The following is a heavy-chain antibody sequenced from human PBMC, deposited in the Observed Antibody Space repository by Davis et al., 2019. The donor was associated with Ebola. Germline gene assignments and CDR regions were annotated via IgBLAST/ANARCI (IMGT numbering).Heavy chain of an antibody. J-gene: IGHJ5*02. V-gene: IGHV1-18*01. Sequence: ASVKVSCKASGYTFSSYGISWVRQAPGQGLEWMGWISTYNGNTNYARKVQGRVTMTIDASASTAYMELGTLTSDDTAIYYCARGGQFGDRWGQGTLVTVSS. CDR3: ARGGQFGDR. CDR2: ISTYNGNT. D-gene: IGHD3-16*01. CDR1: GYTFSSYG.